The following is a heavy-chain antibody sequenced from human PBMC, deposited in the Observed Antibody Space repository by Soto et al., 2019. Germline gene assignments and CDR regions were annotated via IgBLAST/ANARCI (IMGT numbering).Heavy chain of an antibody. CDR3: ASLLGSVTTFDN. J-gene: IGHJ4*02. Sequence: GGSLRLSCAASGFAFSNYAMSWVRQAPGEGLEWVAGIARGGSTTYYADSVKGRFTISRDNAENSVYLQMNSLRVEDTAIFYCASLLGSVTTFDNWGQGTLVTVSS. V-gene: IGHV3-23*03. D-gene: IGHD1-1*01. CDR2: IARGGSTT. CDR1: GFAFSNYA.